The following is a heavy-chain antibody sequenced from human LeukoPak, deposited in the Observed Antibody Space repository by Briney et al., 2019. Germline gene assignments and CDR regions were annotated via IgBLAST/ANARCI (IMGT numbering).Heavy chain of an antibody. CDR3: ARVSLVRGAPDYYFDY. V-gene: IGHV4-61*02. CDR2: IYTSGST. Sequence: SETLSLTCAVSGGSISSGGYSWSWIRQPAGKGLEWIGRIYTSGSTNYNPSLKRRVTMSVDTSKNQFSLKLSSVTAADTAVYYCARVSLVRGAPDYYFDYWGQGTLVTVSS. J-gene: IGHJ4*02. CDR1: GGSISSGGYS. D-gene: IGHD3-10*01.